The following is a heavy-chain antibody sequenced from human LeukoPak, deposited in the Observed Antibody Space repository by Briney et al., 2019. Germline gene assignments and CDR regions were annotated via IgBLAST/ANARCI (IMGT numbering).Heavy chain of an antibody. CDR3: ARSSSGWYGVGDY. V-gene: IGHV4-59*08. D-gene: IGHD6-19*01. J-gene: IGHJ4*02. CDR2: IYYSGST. CDR1: GGSISSYY. Sequence: SETLSLTCTVSGGSISSYYWSWIRQPPGKGLEWIGYIYYSGSTNYNPSLKSRVTISVDTSKNQFSLKPSSVTAADTAVYYCARSSSGWYGVGDYWGQGTLVTVSS.